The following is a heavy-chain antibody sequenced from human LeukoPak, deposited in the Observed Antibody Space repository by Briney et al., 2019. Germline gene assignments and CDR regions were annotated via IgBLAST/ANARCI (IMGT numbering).Heavy chain of an antibody. J-gene: IGHJ3*02. CDR2: INPNSGGT. CDR1: GYTFTGYY. CDR3: ARGTDSGSYSDAFDI. D-gene: IGHD1-26*01. Sequence: ASVKVSCKASGYTFTGYYMHWVRQAPGQGLEWMGRINPNSGGTNYAQKFQGRVTMTRDTSISTAYMEPSSLRSEDTAVYYCARGTDSGSYSDAFDIWGQGTMVTVSS. V-gene: IGHV1-2*06.